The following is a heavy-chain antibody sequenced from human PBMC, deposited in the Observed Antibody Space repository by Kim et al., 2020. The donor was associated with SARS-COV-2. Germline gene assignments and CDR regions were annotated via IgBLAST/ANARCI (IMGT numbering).Heavy chain of an antibody. CDR1: GFPFSNFA. CDR3: AKDRGNWGNNWYFDL. D-gene: IGHD3-10*01. J-gene: IGHJ2*01. V-gene: IGHV3-23*01. Sequence: GGSLRLSCAASGFPFSNFAMSWVRQAPGKGLERVSSVSGSGSNTYYAGSVRDRFTISRDNSKNTLYLQMNTLRAEDTAIYFCAKDRGNWGNNWYFDLWGRGTLVTVSS. CDR2: VSGSGSNT.